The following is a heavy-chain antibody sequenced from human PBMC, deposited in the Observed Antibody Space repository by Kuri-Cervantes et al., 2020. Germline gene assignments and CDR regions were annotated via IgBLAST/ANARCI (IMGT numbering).Heavy chain of an antibody. CDR3: ARQPTRVGATSFDY. D-gene: IGHD1-26*01. CDR2: IWYDGSNK. V-gene: IGHV3-33*01. Sequence: GESLKISCAASGFTFSSYGMHWVRQAPGKGLEWVAVIWYDGSNKCYADSVKGRFTISRDNSKNTLYLQMNSLRAEDTAVYYCARQPTRVGATSFDYWGQGTLVTVSS. CDR1: GFTFSSYG. J-gene: IGHJ4*02.